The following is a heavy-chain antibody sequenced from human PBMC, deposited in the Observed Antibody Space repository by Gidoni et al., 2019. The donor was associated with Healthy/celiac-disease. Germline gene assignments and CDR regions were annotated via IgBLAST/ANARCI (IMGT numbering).Heavy chain of an antibody. V-gene: IGHV3-23*01. J-gene: IGHJ2*01. CDR2: ISGSGGST. CDR3: AKGRFMIPLPDL. CDR1: GFTFSSYA. D-gene: IGHD3-16*01. Sequence: EVQLLESGGGLVQPGGSLRLSCAASGFTFSSYAMSWVRQAPGTGLEWVSAISGSGGSTYYADSVKGRFTISRDNSKNTLYLQMNSLRAEDTAVYYCAKGRFMIPLPDLWGRGTLVTVSS.